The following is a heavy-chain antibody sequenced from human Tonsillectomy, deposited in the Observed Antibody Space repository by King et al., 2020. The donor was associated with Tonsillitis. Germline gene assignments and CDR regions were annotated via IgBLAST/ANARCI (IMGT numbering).Heavy chain of an antibody. D-gene: IGHD1-26*01. CDR1: GGTFNNYA. V-gene: IGHV1-69*01. CDR2: IIPIFGTP. CDR3: ARGENWFDP. Sequence: QLVQSGAEVKKPGSSVKVSCKASGGTFNNYAISWVRQAPGQGLEWMGGIIPIFGTPNYAQKFQGRFTITADESTSTVYMELSSLRSEDTALYYCARGENWFDPWGQGTLVTVSS. J-gene: IGHJ5*02.